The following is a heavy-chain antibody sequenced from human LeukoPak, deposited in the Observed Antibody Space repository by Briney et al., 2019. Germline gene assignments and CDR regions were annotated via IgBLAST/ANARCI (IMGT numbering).Heavy chain of an antibody. CDR3: ARDPGDILTGYPQNWFDP. CDR1: GGSISSSSYY. Sequence: MPSETLSLTCTVSGGSISSSSYYWGWIRQPPGKGLEWIGSIYYSGSTYYNPSLKSRVTISVDTSKNQFSLKLSSVTAADTAVYYCARDPGDILTGYPQNWFDPWGQGTLVTVSS. CDR2: IYYSGST. V-gene: IGHV4-39*07. D-gene: IGHD3-9*01. J-gene: IGHJ5*02.